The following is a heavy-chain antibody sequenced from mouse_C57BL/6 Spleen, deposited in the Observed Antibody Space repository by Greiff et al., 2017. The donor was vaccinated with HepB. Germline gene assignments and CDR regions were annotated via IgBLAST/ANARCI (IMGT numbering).Heavy chain of an antibody. Sequence: QVQLQQPGAELVKPGASVKLSCKASGYTFTSYWMHWVKQRPGQGLEWIGMIHPNSGSTNYKEKFKSKATLTVDKSSSTAYMQLSSLTSEDSAVYYCARSPDYYGSSSYWYFDVWGTGTTVTVSS. D-gene: IGHD1-1*01. CDR2: IHPNSGST. V-gene: IGHV1-64*01. J-gene: IGHJ1*03. CDR3: ARSPDYYGSSSYWYFDV. CDR1: GYTFTSYW.